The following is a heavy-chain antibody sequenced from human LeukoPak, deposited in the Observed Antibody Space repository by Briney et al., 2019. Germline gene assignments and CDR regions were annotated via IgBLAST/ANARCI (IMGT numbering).Heavy chain of an antibody. V-gene: IGHV4-34*01. J-gene: IGHJ5*02. Sequence: SETLSPTCAVYGGSFSGYYWSWIRQPPGKGLEWIGEINHSGSTNYHPSLKSRVTISVDTSKNQFSLKLSSVTAADTAVYYCARHLVVVRGYRAWFDPWGQGTLVTVSS. CDR2: INHSGST. CDR3: ARHLVVVRGYRAWFDP. CDR1: GGSFSGYY. D-gene: IGHD3-10*01.